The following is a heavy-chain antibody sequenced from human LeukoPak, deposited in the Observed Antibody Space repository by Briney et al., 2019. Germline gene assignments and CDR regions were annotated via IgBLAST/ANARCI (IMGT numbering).Heavy chain of an antibody. CDR1: GYTFAGSY. D-gene: IGHD3-10*01. CDR2: INPNSGGT. CDR3: ARSMVRGVIILDY. V-gene: IGHV1-2*02. Sequence: ASVKVSCKASGYTFAGSYLHWVRQAPGQGLEWMGWINPNSGGTNYARKFQGRVTMTRDTSISTAYMELSRLRSDDTAVYYCARSMVRGVIILDYWGQGTLVTVSS. J-gene: IGHJ4*02.